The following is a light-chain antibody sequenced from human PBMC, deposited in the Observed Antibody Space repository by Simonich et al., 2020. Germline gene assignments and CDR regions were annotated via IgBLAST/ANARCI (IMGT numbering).Light chain of an antibody. V-gene: IGKV3-11*01. Sequence: EIVLTQSPATLSLSPGERATLPCRASQSVRSYLAWYQQKPGQAPRLIIYDATNRATGSPARFSGMGSGTDFTLTISSLEPEEFAVYYCQQRSNWYTFGQGTKLEIK. J-gene: IGKJ2*01. CDR2: DAT. CDR3: QQRSNWYT. CDR1: QSVRSY.